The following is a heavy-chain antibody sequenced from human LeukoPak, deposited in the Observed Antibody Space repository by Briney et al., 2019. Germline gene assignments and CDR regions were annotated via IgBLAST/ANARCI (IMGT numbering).Heavy chain of an antibody. CDR2: ISNSGDTT. CDR3: AKDRGY. J-gene: IGHJ4*01. V-gene: IGHV3-23*01. Sequence: GGSLRLSCAASGLTFSTFPMTWVRQAPGKGLEWVSAISNSGDTTYYADSVKGRFTISRDNSKNTLYLQLNSLRAEDTAIYYCAKDRGYWGQGTQVTVSS. CDR1: GLTFSTFP.